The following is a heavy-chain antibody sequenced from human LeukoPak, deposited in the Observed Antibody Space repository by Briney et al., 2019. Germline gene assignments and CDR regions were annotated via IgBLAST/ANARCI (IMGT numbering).Heavy chain of an antibody. CDR2: INHSGST. D-gene: IGHD3-22*01. CDR3: ALGYYDSSGYCDY. Sequence: SETLSLTCAVYGGSFSGYYWSWIRQPPGKGLEWIGEINHSGSTNYNPSLKSRVTISVDTSKNQLSLKLSSVTAADTAVYYCALGYYDSSGYCDYWGQGTLVTVSS. CDR1: GGSFSGYY. J-gene: IGHJ4*02. V-gene: IGHV4-34*01.